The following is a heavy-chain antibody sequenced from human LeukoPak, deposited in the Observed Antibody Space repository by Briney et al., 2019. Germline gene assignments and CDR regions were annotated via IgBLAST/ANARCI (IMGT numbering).Heavy chain of an antibody. CDR2: ISSSSSYI. J-gene: IGHJ4*02. D-gene: IGHD3-16*02. Sequence: PGGSLRLSCAASGSTFSSYSMNWVRQAPGKGLEWVSSISSSSSYIYYADSVKGRFTISRDNAKNSLYLQMNSLRAEDTAVYYCAREGLDYVWGSYRSFYHWGQGTLVTVSS. CDR3: AREGLDYVWGSYRSFYH. CDR1: GSTFSSYS. V-gene: IGHV3-21*01.